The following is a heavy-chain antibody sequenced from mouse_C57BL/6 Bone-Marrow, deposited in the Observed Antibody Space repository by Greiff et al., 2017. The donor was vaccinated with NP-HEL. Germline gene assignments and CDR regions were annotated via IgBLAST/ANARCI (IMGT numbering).Heavy chain of an antibody. CDR2: INPSNGGT. CDR3: ARNYGYYFDY. V-gene: IGHV1-53*01. CDR1: GYTFTSYW. D-gene: IGHD1-1*01. J-gene: IGHJ2*01. Sequence: QVQLQQPGTELVKPGASVKLSCKASGYTFTSYWMHWVKQRPGQGLEWIGKINPSNGGTNYNEQFKSKATLTVDKSSSTAYMQLSSLTSEDSAVYYCARNYGYYFDYWGQGTTLTVSS.